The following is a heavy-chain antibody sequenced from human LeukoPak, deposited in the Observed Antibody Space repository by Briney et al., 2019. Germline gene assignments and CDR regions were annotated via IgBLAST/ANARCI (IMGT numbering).Heavy chain of an antibody. CDR2: IYHSGST. D-gene: IGHD3-16*01. CDR1: GGSISSGGYY. V-gene: IGHV4-30-2*01. Sequence: SQTLSLTCTVSGGSISSGGYYWSWTRQPPGKGLEWIGYIYHSGSTYYNPSLKSRVTISVDRSKNQFSLKLSSVTAADTAVYYCARGIGAADFWGQGILVTVSS. CDR3: ARGIGAADF. J-gene: IGHJ4*02.